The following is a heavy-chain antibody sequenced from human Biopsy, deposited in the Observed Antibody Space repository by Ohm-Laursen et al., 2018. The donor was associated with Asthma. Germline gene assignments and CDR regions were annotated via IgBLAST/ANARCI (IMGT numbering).Heavy chain of an antibody. CDR3: ARKAGSCISRTCYSLDF. CDR2: INSVFGTT. CDR1: GGTFNTHV. Sequence: GASVKVSCKSLGGTFNTHVIGWVRQAPGQGLEWMGGINSVFGTTTYPQKFRDRVTITADDSTSTVYMELSSLRSEDTAVYYCARKAGSCISRTCYSLDFWGQGTLVTVSS. V-gene: IGHV1-69*13. D-gene: IGHD2-2*01. J-gene: IGHJ4*02.